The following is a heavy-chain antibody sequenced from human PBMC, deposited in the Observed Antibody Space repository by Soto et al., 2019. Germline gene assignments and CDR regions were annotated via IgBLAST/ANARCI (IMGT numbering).Heavy chain of an antibody. V-gene: IGHV1-18*01. Sequence: ASVKVSCKASGYTFTSYGISWVRQAPGQGLEWMGWISAYNGNTNYAQKLQGRVTMTTDTSTSTAYMELRSLRSDDTAVYYCARVLCSGGSCYSFYYYYYYMDVWGKGTTVTVSS. D-gene: IGHD2-15*01. CDR2: ISAYNGNT. CDR3: ARVLCSGGSCYSFYYYYYYMDV. CDR1: GYTFTSYG. J-gene: IGHJ6*03.